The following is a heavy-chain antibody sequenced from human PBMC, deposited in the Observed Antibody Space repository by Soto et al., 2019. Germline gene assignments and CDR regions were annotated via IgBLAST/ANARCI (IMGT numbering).Heavy chain of an antibody. V-gene: IGHV4-34*01. D-gene: IGHD2-2*01. CDR1: GGSFNGYY. CDR2: INDSGST. Sequence: AETLSLTCAVYGGSFNGYYPASMRQSPGKGLEWVGEINDSGSTNDNPSLKSRVTISIDTSRNEFSLNLSSVTAADTAVYYCARRSSYYYYFAMDVWGQGTTVTVSS. J-gene: IGHJ6*02. CDR3: ARRSSYYYYFAMDV.